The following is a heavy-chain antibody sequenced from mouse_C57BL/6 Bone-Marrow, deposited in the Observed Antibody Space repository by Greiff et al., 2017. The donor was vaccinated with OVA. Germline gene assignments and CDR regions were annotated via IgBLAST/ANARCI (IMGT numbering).Heavy chain of an antibody. V-gene: IGHV2-6-1*01. Sequence: QVHVKQSGPGLVAPSQSLSITCTVSGFSLTSYGVHWVRQPPGKGLEWLVVIWSDGSTTYNSALKSRLSISKDNSKSQVFLKMNSLQTDDTAMYYCARQGDYYSIFAYWGQGTLVTVSA. D-gene: IGHD2-5*01. J-gene: IGHJ3*01. CDR2: IWSDGST. CDR3: ARQGDYYSIFAY. CDR1: GFSLTSYG.